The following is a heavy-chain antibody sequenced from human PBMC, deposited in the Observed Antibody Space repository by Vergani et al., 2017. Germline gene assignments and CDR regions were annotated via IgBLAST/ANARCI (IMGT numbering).Heavy chain of an antibody. J-gene: IGHJ4*02. D-gene: IGHD2-15*01. V-gene: IGHV4-39*01. Sequence: QLQLQESGPGLVKPSETLSLTCTVSGGSISSSSYYWGWIRQPPGKGLEWIGSIYYSGSTSYNPSLKSRVTISVDTSKNQFSLKLSSVTAADTAVYYCVRYCSGGSCYVNAIDYWGQGTLVTVSS. CDR3: VRYCSGGSCYVNAIDY. CDR1: GGSISSSSYY. CDR2: IYYSGST.